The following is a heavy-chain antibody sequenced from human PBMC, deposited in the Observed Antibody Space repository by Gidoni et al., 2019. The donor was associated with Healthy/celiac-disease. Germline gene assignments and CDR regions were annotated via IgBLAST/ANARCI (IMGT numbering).Heavy chain of an antibody. V-gene: IGHV1-2*04. D-gene: IGHD2-15*01. CDR3: ARSSGGSQNWFDP. J-gene: IGHJ5*02. Sequence: QVQLVQSGAEVKKPGASVKVSCKASGYTFTGYYMHWVRQAPGQGLEWMGWINPNSGGTNYAQKFQGWVTMTRDTSISTAYMEVSRLRSDDTAVYYCARSSGGSQNWFDPWGQGTLVTVSS. CDR1: GYTFTGYY. CDR2: INPNSGGT.